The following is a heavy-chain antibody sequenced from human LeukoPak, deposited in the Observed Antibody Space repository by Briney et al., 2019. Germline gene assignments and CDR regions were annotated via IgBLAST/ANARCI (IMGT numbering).Heavy chain of an antibody. Sequence: GGSLRLSCAASGFTFSSDGMHWVRQAPGKGLEWVAVISYDGSNKYYADSVKGRFTISRDNSKNTLYLQMNSLRAEDTAVYYCNGIDVWGQGTTVTVSS. CDR3: NGIDV. CDR1: GFTFSSDG. CDR2: ISYDGSNK. V-gene: IGHV3-30*03. J-gene: IGHJ6*02.